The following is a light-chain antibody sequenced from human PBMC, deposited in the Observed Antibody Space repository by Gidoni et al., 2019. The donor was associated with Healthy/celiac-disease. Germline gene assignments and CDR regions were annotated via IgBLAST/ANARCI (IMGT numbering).Light chain of an antibody. CDR2: WAS. Sequence: DIVMTHAPASLAVSLGERATINCKSSQSVIYSSNNKNYLAWYQQKPGQPPKLLIYWASTRESGVPDRFSGSGSGTDFTLTISSLQAEDVAVYYCQQEYTFGQGTKLEIK. CDR1: QSVIYSSNNKNY. J-gene: IGKJ2*01. V-gene: IGKV4-1*01. CDR3: QQEYT.